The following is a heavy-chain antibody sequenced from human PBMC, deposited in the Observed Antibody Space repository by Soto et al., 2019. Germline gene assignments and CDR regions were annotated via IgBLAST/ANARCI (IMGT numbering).Heavy chain of an antibody. J-gene: IGHJ6*02. CDR3: AKDPRGPSKSVWYGMDV. Sequence: QVQLVESGGGVVQPGRSLRLSCAASGFTFSSYGMHWVRQAPGKGLEWVAVISYDGNNKYYADSVKGRFTISRDNSKNTLYLQMNSLRAEDTAVYYCAKDPRGPSKSVWYGMDVWGQGTTVTVSS. CDR2: ISYDGNNK. D-gene: IGHD2-15*01. CDR1: GFTFSSYG. V-gene: IGHV3-30*18.